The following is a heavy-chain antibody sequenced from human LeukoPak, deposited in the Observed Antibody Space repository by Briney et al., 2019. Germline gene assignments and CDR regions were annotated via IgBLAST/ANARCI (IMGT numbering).Heavy chain of an antibody. Sequence: SETLSLTCGVSGGSITSTNYWTWVRQPLGKGLEWIGEVNLQGSTNYNPSLMGRVAISVDMSENHISLQLTSVTAADTAVYYCARDQNYYDGSGFSTWFDPWGQGTLVTVSS. D-gene: IGHD3-22*01. V-gene: IGHV4-4*02. CDR3: ARDQNYYDGSGFSTWFDP. CDR1: GGSITSTNY. J-gene: IGHJ5*02. CDR2: VNLQGST.